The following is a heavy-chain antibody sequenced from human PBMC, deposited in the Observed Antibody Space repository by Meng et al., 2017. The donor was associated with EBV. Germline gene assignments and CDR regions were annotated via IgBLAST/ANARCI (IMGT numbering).Heavy chain of an antibody. J-gene: IGHJ4*02. CDR1: GDSISSSNW. Sequence: QGPLEGSSPGIVKPSATVSLACAVSGDSISSSNWWSGVRQPPGKGLEVIGDIYHSRITNYNPSLKGRVTISVDKSKHQFSMNLDSVTAADTAVYYCVGTRTGTPDYWGQGTLVTVSS. CDR2: IYHSRIT. V-gene: IGHV4-4*02. CDR3: VGTRTGTPDY. D-gene: IGHD1-1*01.